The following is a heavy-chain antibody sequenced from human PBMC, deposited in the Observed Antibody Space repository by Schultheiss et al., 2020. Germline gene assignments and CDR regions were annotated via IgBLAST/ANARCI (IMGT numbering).Heavy chain of an antibody. J-gene: IGHJ3*02. Sequence: SETLSLTCTVSGGSISSGSYYWSWIRQPAGKGLEWIGYIYYSGSTNYNPSLKSRVTISVDTSKNQFSLKLSSVTAADTAVYYCARDAPHRAFDIWGQGTMVTVSS. CDR1: GGSISSGSYY. V-gene: IGHV4-61*10. CDR3: ARDAPHRAFDI. CDR2: IYYSGST. D-gene: IGHD2-8*01.